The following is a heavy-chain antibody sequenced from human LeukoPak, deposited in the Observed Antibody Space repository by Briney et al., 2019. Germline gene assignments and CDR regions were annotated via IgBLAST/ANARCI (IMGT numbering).Heavy chain of an antibody. J-gene: IGHJ3*02. CDR3: ARVKWELLNAFDI. CDR1: GFTFSDYY. Sequence: GGSLRLSCAASGFTFSDYYMSWIRQAPGKGLEWVSYISSSGSTIYYADSVKGRFTISRDNAKNSLYLQMSSLRAEDTAVYYCARVKWELLNAFDIWGQGTMVTVSS. D-gene: IGHD1-26*01. CDR2: ISSSGSTI. V-gene: IGHV3-11*04.